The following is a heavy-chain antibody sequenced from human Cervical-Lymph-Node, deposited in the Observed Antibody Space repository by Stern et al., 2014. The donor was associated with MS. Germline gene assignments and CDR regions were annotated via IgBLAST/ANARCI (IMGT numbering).Heavy chain of an antibody. J-gene: IGHJ4*02. D-gene: IGHD1-1*01. CDR1: GYTFTAYY. CDR2: IDPKSGDT. CDR3: ATLTHGMLFDN. V-gene: IGHV1-2*06. Sequence: QVQLGQSGAEVKKPGASVKVSCEASGYTFTAYYMHWVRQAPGQGLEWMGQIDPKSGDTHYAQKFQGRVTMTRDTSISTAYMELSSLRSDDAAVFYCATLTHGMLFDNWGQGTLVTVSS.